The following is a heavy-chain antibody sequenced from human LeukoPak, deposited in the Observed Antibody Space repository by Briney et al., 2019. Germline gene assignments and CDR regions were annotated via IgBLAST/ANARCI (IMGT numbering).Heavy chain of an antibody. J-gene: IGHJ2*01. Sequence: SVKVSCKASGGTFSSYAISWVRQAPGQGLEWMGGIIPIFGTANYAQKFQGRVTITADESTSTAYMELSSLRSEDTAVYYCARGGGDYVWGYFDLWGRGTLVTVSS. D-gene: IGHD3-16*01. CDR2: IIPIFGTA. CDR1: GGTFSSYA. V-gene: IGHV1-69*13. CDR3: ARGGGDYVWGYFDL.